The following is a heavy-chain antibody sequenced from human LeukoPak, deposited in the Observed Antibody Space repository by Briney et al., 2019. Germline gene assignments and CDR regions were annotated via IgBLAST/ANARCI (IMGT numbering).Heavy chain of an antibody. CDR1: GLTFSTSG. Sequence: GGSLRLSCTASGLTFSTSGFNWVRQAPGKGLEWVASIGPTGSDRYHADSIKGRFTISSDNANNFLYLQMNSLRAEDTAVYYCATETNGRHYDYWGQGTLLTVSS. CDR3: ATETNGRHYDY. CDR2: IGPTGSDR. V-gene: IGHV3-21*06. J-gene: IGHJ4*02. D-gene: IGHD1-14*01.